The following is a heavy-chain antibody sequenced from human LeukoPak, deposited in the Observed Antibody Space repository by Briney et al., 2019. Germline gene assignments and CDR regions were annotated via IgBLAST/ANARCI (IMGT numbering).Heavy chain of an antibody. CDR1: GGSISSSNW. CDR2: IYHSGST. CDR3: ARASNIVVVVAARTTYYYYYYMDV. D-gene: IGHD2-15*01. J-gene: IGHJ6*03. V-gene: IGHV4-4*02. Sequence: SGTPSLTCAVSGGSISSSNWWSWIRQPPGKGLEWIGEIYHSGSTNYNPSLKSRVTISVDTSKNQFSLKLSSVTAADTAVYYCARASNIVVVVAARTTYYYYYYMDVWGKGTTVTISS.